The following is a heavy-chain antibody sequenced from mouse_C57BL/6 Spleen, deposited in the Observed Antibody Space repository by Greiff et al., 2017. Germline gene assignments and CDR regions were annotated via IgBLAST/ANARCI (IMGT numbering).Heavy chain of an antibody. Sequence: VQLQQSGPELVKPGASVKISCKASGYAFSSSWMNWVKQRPGKGLEWIGRIYPGDGDTNYNGKFKGKATLTADKSSSTAYMQLSSLTSEDSAVYFCAGPYYEYDGVWGTGTTVTVSS. CDR2: IYPGDGDT. CDR1: GYAFSSSW. CDR3: AGPYYEYDGV. D-gene: IGHD2-4*01. V-gene: IGHV1-82*01. J-gene: IGHJ1*03.